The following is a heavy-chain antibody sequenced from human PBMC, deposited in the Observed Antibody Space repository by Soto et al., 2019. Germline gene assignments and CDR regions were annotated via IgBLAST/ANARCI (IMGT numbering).Heavy chain of an antibody. CDR3: QRISPYCSGRDCLD. CDR1: GVSFNSYD. Sequence: SLRLDSAASGVSFNSYDMHWVRQAPGKGPEWVAIISYDGSNTYYSDSVRGRFTISRDNSKDTLYLQMHSLRSEDTAIYYFQRISPYCSGRDCLDWVQATQGTVSS. J-gene: IGHJ4*02. V-gene: IGHV3-30*03. D-gene: IGHD2-15*01. CDR2: ISYDGSNT.